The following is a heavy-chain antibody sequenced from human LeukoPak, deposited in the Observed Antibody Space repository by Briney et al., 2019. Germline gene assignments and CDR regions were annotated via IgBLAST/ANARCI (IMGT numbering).Heavy chain of an antibody. D-gene: IGHD3-22*01. CDR3: ARIVGGQVDC. CDR1: GGSISSSNW. J-gene: IGHJ4*02. Sequence: PSGTLSLTCAVSGGSISSSNWWTWVRQPPGKGLEWIGEIYHAGNTNYNPSLKSRVTISVNKSKNQFSLKLTSVTAADTAVYYCARIVGGQVDCWGQGTLVTASS. V-gene: IGHV4-4*02. CDR2: IYHAGNT.